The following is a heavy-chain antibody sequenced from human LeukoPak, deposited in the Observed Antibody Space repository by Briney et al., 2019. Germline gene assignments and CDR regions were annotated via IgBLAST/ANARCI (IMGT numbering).Heavy chain of an antibody. Sequence: SETLSLTCTVSGGSISSSSYYWGWIRQPPVKGLEWIGSIYYSGSTYYNPSLKIRVTTSVATSKNQFSLKLSSVTAADTAVYYCAGSLRYFDWALNYYYYYMDVWGKGTTVTVSS. CDR3: AGSLRYFDWALNYYYYYMDV. V-gene: IGHV4-39*01. CDR2: IYYSGST. CDR1: GGSISSSSYY. J-gene: IGHJ6*03. D-gene: IGHD3-9*01.